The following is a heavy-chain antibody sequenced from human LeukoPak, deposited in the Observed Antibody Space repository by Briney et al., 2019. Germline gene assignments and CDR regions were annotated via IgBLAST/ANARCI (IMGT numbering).Heavy chain of an antibody. V-gene: IGHV3-48*01. J-gene: IGHJ5*02. CDR1: RFTFSAYS. Sequence: GGSLRLSCAASRFTFSAYSMNWVRQAPGKGLEWVSYISSDSLTIYYANSVKGRFTISRDNAKNSLYLQMNSLRAQDTAVYYCARTPSVSAGHWFDPWGQGTLVTVSS. CDR3: ARTPSVSAGHWFDP. CDR2: ISSDSLTI. D-gene: IGHD2-15*01.